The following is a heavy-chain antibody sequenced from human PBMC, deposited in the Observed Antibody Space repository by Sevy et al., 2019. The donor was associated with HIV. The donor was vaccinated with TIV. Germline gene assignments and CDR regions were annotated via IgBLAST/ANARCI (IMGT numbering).Heavy chain of an antibody. CDR1: GYTLIELS. CDR2: FDPEDGEI. D-gene: IGHD3-22*01. J-gene: IGHJ4*02. V-gene: IGHV1-24*01. Sequence: ASVKVSCKVSGYTLIELSMHWVRQAPGQGLEWMGRFDPEDGEIIYAQKFQGRVTMTEDTSTDTAYMELRSLRSEDTAVYYCATAREYYSDNSGYFDYWGQGTLVTVSS. CDR3: ATAREYYSDNSGYFDY.